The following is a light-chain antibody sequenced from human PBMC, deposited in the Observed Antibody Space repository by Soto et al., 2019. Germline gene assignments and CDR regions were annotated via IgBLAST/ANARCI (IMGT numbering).Light chain of an antibody. CDR2: DAS. Sequence: DIQMTQSPSTLSASVGDIVTITCRASQSINTWVAWYQQKPGKAPTLLIHDASTLESGVPSRFSGSGSGTEFTLTLSSLQPEDFATYYCQQYFSYSISFGPGTKVDIK. V-gene: IGKV1-5*01. J-gene: IGKJ3*01. CDR1: QSINTW. CDR3: QQYFSYSIS.